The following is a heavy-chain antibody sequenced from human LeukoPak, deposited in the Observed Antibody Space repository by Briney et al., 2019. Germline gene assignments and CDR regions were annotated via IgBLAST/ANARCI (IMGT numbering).Heavy chain of an antibody. Sequence: KPSQTLSLTCTVSGGSISSGGYYWSWIRQPPGKGLEWIGYIYHSGSTYYNPSLKSRVTISVDRSKNQFSLKLSSVTAADTAVYYCARDGIAARPADYWGQGTLVTVSS. D-gene: IGHD6-6*01. V-gene: IGHV4-30-2*01. CDR2: IYHSGST. CDR1: GGSISSGGYY. J-gene: IGHJ4*02. CDR3: ARDGIAARPADY.